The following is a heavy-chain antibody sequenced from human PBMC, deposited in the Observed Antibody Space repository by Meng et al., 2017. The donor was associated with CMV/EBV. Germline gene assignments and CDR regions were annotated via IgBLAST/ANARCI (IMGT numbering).Heavy chain of an antibody. Sequence: SVKVSCKASGGTFSSYAISWVRQAPGQGLEWMGGVIPIFGTEKYAQKFQGRVTITTDKSTSTAYMELSSLRSEDTAVYSCASGYDYFDSWGQGTLVTVSS. J-gene: IGHJ4*02. CDR2: VIPIFGTE. D-gene: IGHD5-12*01. CDR1: GGTFSSYA. V-gene: IGHV1-69*05. CDR3: ASGYDYFDS.